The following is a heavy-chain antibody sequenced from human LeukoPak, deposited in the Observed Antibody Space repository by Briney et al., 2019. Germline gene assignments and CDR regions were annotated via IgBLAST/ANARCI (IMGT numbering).Heavy chain of an antibody. CDR3: ARHGVASPHYFDY. V-gene: IGHV4-59*08. D-gene: IGHD2-8*01. Sequence: SSETLSLTCTVSGGSISPYYWSWIRQPPGKDREWIAFIFYSGSTHYNPSLTSRVTISVDTSKNQFSLKLTSVTAADTAVYYCARHGVASPHYFDYWGQGALVTVSS. CDR1: GGSISPYY. CDR2: IFYSGST. J-gene: IGHJ4*02.